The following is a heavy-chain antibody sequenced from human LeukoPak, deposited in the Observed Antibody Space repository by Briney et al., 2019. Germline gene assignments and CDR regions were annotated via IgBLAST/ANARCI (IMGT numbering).Heavy chain of an antibody. CDR3: AKDSTGVTDY. Sequence: PGGSLSLFCAASGFTSSSYGMHWVRQAPGKGREWVEVISYDGSNTYYADSVKGRFIISRDNSKNTLYLQMNSLRAEDTAVYYCAKDSTGVTDYRGQGTLVTVSS. V-gene: IGHV3-30*18. D-gene: IGHD3-10*01. CDR2: ISYDGSNT. CDR1: GFTSSSYG. J-gene: IGHJ4*02.